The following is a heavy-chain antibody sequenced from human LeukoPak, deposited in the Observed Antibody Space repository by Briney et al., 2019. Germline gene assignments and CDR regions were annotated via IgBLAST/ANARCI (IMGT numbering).Heavy chain of an antibody. CDR3: ARVARFYCSGGSCYSDY. CDR2: MNPNSGNT. CDR1: GYTFTSYD. V-gene: IGHV1-8*01. D-gene: IGHD2-15*01. J-gene: IGHJ4*02. Sequence: ASVKVSCKASGYTFTSYDINRVRQATGQGLEWMGWMNPNSGNTGYAQKFQGRVTMTRNTSISTAYMELSSLGSEDTAVYYCARVARFYCSGGSCYSDYWGQGTLVTVSS.